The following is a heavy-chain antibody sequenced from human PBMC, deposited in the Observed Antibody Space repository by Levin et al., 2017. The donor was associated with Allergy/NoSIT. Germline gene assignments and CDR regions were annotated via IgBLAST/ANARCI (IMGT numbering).Heavy chain of an antibody. J-gene: IGHJ4*02. V-gene: IGHV3-23*01. D-gene: IGHD2-2*01. CDR2: ISGSGATT. Sequence: GESLKISCAASGVTFSSNAMNWVRQAPGEGLEWVSVISGSGATTFYADSVKGRFTISRDNSKNTLYLQMNTLRAEDTAVYYCAKSRSSPARDCDYWGQGTLVTVSS. CDR3: AKSRSSPARDCDY. CDR1: GVTFSSNA.